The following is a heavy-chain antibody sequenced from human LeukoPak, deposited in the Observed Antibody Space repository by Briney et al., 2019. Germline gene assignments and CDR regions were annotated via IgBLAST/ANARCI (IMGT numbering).Heavy chain of an antibody. CDR1: GGSISSYY. J-gene: IGHJ1*01. D-gene: IGHD3-22*01. V-gene: IGHV4-59*12. CDR3: ARVAMIGPTEYFQH. Sequence: SETLSLTCTVSGGSISSYYWSWIRQPPGKGLEWIGYIYYSGSTNYNPSLKSRVTISVDTSKNQFSLKLSSVTAADTAVYYCARVAMIGPTEYFQHWGQGTLVTVSS. CDR2: IYYSGST.